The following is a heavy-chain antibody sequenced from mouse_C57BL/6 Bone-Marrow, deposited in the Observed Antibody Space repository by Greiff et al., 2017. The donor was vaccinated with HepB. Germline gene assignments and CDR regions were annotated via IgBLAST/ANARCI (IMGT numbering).Heavy chain of an antibody. J-gene: IGHJ2*01. Sequence: QVQLQQSGAELMKPGASVKLSCKATGYTFTGYWIEWVKQRPGHGLEWIGEILPGSGSTNYNEKFKGKATLTVDQSSSTAYMQLNSLTSEDSAVYYCARSGNYYGSSYVGFDYWGQGTTLTVSS. CDR1: GYTFTGYW. CDR3: ARSGNYYGSSYVGFDY. D-gene: IGHD1-1*01. V-gene: IGHV1-9*01. CDR2: ILPGSGST.